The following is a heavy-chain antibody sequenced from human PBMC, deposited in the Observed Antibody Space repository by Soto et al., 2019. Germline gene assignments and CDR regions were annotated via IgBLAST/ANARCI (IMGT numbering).Heavy chain of an antibody. CDR1: GFTFSSYS. J-gene: IGHJ5*02. V-gene: IGHV3-21*01. CDR2: ISSSSSYI. Sequence: EVQLVESGGGLVKPGGSLRLSCAASGFTFSSYSMNWVRQAPGKGLEWVSSISSSSSYIYYADSVKGRFTISRDNAKNSLYLHMNSLRAKDTAVYYCARGSWDAIAVAAIPGWFDPWGQGTLVTVSS. CDR3: ARGSWDAIAVAAIPGWFDP. D-gene: IGHD6-19*01.